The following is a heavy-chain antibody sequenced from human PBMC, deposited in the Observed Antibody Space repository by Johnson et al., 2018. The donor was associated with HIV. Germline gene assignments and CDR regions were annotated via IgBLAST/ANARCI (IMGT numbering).Heavy chain of an antibody. J-gene: IGHJ3*02. Sequence: QLVESGGGLIQPGGSLRLSCAASGFTVSSNYMSWVRQAPGKGLEWVSVIYSGGSTYYADSVKGRFTISRDTAKNTLYLQMNNLRPEDTALYYCARLLCFRNLYDAFDIWGQGTMVTVSS. CDR2: IYSGGST. V-gene: IGHV3-66*03. CDR3: ARLLCFRNLYDAFDI. CDR1: GFTVSSNY. D-gene: IGHD1-7*01.